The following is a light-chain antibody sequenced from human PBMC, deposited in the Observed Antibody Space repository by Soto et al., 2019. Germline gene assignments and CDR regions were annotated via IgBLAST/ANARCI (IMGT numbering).Light chain of an antibody. Sequence: DIQMNQSPSSLSASVGDRAIITCRASQGMGNSLAWYQNTPGKAPQRLMYSTYMMQTGIPSRFSGGGSGTEFTLTISGLQPEDLATYYCLQPSNYPYTFGQGTKLEI. CDR1: QGMGNS. CDR3: LQPSNYPYT. J-gene: IGKJ2*01. V-gene: IGKV1-17*01. CDR2: STY.